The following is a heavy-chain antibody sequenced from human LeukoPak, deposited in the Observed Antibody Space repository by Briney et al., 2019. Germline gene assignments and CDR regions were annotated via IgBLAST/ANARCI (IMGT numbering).Heavy chain of an antibody. CDR2: INHSGST. D-gene: IGHD2-15*01. J-gene: IGHJ6*04. Sequence: SETLCLTCAVYDGSFSGSYWSWIRQPPGKGLEWSGEINHSGSTNYNSSLKSRVTISVDTSKSQFPLKLSSVTAADTAGYYCARVYCRGGSCPERGMDVWGKGTTVTVSS. V-gene: IGHV4-34*01. CDR3: ARVYCRGGSCPERGMDV. CDR1: DGSFSGSY.